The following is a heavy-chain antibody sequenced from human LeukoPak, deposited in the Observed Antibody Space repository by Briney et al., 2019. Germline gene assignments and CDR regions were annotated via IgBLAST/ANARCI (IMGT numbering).Heavy chain of an antibody. D-gene: IGHD3-22*01. CDR3: ARIHYYDSSGYYDAFAI. V-gene: IGHV2-70*11. Sequence: GPTLVNPTQTLTLTCTFSGFSLSTSGMCVSWIRQPPGKALEWLARIDWDDDKYYSTSLKTRLTISKDTSKNQVVLTMTNMDPVATATYYCARIHYYDSSGYYDAFAIWGQGTMVTVSS. J-gene: IGHJ3*02. CDR1: GFSLSTSGMC. CDR2: IDWDDDK.